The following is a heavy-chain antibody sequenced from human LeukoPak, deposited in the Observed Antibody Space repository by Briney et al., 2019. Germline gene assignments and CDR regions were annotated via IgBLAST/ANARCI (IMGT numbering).Heavy chain of an antibody. CDR2: ISSSSSTI. Sequence: PGGSLRLSCAASGFTFSSYSTNWVRQAPGKGLEWVSYISSSSSTIYYADSVKGRFTISRDNAKNSLYLQMNSLRAEDTAVYYCARDRYYGSGSYYGYNWFDPWGQGTLVTVSS. CDR3: ARDRYYGSGSYYGYNWFDP. J-gene: IGHJ5*02. D-gene: IGHD3-10*01. CDR1: GFTFSSYS. V-gene: IGHV3-48*04.